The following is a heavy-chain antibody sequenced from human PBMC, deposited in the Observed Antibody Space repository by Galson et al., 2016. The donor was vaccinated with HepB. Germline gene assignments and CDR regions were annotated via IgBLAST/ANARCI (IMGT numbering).Heavy chain of an antibody. CDR1: GFTFSSHG. Sequence: SLRLSCAASGFTFSSHGMHWVRQAPGKGLEWVAVIWYDGSKQYYSDSVKGRFIISRGNSQNTVYLQMSSLRAEDTAVYYCAKDLWINKWTNYFDYWGQGTLVTVSS. CDR2: IWYDGSKQ. J-gene: IGHJ4*02. V-gene: IGHV3-33*06. CDR3: AKDLWINKWTNYFDY. D-gene: IGHD2-21*01.